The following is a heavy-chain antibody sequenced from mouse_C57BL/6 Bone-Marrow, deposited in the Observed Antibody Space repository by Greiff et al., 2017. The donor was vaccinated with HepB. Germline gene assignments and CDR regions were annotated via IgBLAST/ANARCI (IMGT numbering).Heavy chain of an antibody. D-gene: IGHD1-1*01. Sequence: VQLQQSGPELVKPGASVKLPCKASGYTFTDYNMDWVKQSHGKSLEWIGDINPNNGGTIYNQKFKGKATLTVDKSSSTAYMELRSLTSEDTAVYYCARGDYYGSSPFFDVWGTGTTVTVSS. CDR3: ARGDYYGSSPFFDV. CDR2: INPNNGGT. V-gene: IGHV1-18*01. CDR1: GYTFTDYN. J-gene: IGHJ1*03.